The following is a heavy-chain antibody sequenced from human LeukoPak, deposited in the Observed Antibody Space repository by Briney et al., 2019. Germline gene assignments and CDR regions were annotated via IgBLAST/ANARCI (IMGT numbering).Heavy chain of an antibody. D-gene: IGHD1-26*01. CDR1: GFTLSSNA. Sequence: GGSLRLSCVTSGFTLSSNAMSWVRQAPGKGLEWVSVITGSGSGINYVDSVKGRFTISRDNSKNTLYLQMNSLRAEDTAIYYCAKDLGGTSNYWGQGTLVTVSS. CDR2: ITGSGSGI. CDR3: AKDLGGTSNY. J-gene: IGHJ4*02. V-gene: IGHV3-23*01.